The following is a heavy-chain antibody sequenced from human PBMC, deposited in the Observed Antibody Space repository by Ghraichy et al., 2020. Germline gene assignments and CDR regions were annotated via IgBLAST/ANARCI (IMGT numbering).Heavy chain of an antibody. D-gene: IGHD5-18*01. J-gene: IGHJ4*02. CDR3: ATRRGYSYGWGYYFDP. CDR1: GGSISSYF. V-gene: IGHV4-59*01. CDR2: ISNSGST. Sequence: SETLSLTCFVSGGSISSYFWSWIRQPPGKGLEWIGYISNSGSTNYNPSLKSRVTISADTSKNQFSLKLNSVTAADTAVYYCATRRGYSYGWGYYFDPWGQGTLVTVSS.